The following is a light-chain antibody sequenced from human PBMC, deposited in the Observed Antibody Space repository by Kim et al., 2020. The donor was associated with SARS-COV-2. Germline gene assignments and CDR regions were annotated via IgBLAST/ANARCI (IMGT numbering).Light chain of an antibody. V-gene: IGKV1-17*03. J-gene: IGKJ1*01. CDR3: LHHKDYPYT. CDR2: GAS. Sequence: ASVGDRGTITCRASHDIYTYLAWFQQKPGKVPKRLISGASRLQSGVPSRFSGSGSGAEFTLTISNLQPEDVATYYCLHHKDYPYTFGQGTKVDIK. CDR1: HDIYTY.